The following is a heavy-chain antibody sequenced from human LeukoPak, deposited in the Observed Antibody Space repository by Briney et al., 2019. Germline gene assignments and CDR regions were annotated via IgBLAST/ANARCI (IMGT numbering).Heavy chain of an antibody. J-gene: IGHJ4*02. CDR1: GFTFSSYG. CDR2: ISYDGSNK. CDR3: AKDRCSSTSCYVDY. V-gene: IGHV3-30*18. D-gene: IGHD2-2*01. Sequence: GGSLRLSCAASGFTFSSYGMHWVRQAPGKGLEWVAVISYDGSNKYYADSVKGRFTISRDNSKNTLYLQMNSLRAEDTAVYYCAKDRCSSTSCYVDYWGQGTLVTVSS.